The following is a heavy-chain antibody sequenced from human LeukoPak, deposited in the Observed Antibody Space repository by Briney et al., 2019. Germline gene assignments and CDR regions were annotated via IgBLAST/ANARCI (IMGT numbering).Heavy chain of an antibody. J-gene: IGHJ4*02. CDR3: ARDIGYYYGSGSYWDY. D-gene: IGHD3-10*01. V-gene: IGHV3-30-3*01. CDR1: GFTFSSYA. Sequence: PGRSLRLSCAASGFTFSSYAMHWVRQAPGKGLEWVAVISYDGSNKYYADSVKGRFTISRDNSKNTLYLQMNSLRAEDTAVYYCARDIGYYYGSGSYWDYWGQGTLVTVSS. CDR2: ISYDGSNK.